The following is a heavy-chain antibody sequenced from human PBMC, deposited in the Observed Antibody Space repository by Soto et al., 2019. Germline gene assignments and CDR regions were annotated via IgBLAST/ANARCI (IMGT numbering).Heavy chain of an antibody. CDR3: ARAVKTDYGVDY. Sequence: QVQLVESGGGVVQPGRSLRLSCAASGFTFSSYAMHWVRQAPGKGLEWVAVISYDGSNKYYADSVKGRFTISRDNSKNTMYLQMNSLRAEDTAVYYCARAVKTDYGVDYWGQGTLVTVSS. D-gene: IGHD4-17*01. CDR2: ISYDGSNK. V-gene: IGHV3-30-3*01. CDR1: GFTFSSYA. J-gene: IGHJ4*02.